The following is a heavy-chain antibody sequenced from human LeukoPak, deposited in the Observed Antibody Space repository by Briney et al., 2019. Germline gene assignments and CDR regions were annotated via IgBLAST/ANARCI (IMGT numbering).Heavy chain of an antibody. Sequence: GGSLRLSCAGSGFTFSSYWTSWVRQAPGKGLEWVANIKLDGSEKYYVDSVKGRFTISRDNSKNTLYLQMNSLRAEDTAVYYCARALLRYFDWLPLLFDYWGQGTLVTVSS. CDR3: ARALLRYFDWLPLLFDY. D-gene: IGHD3-9*01. J-gene: IGHJ4*02. CDR1: GFTFSSYW. CDR2: IKLDGSEK. V-gene: IGHV3-7*01.